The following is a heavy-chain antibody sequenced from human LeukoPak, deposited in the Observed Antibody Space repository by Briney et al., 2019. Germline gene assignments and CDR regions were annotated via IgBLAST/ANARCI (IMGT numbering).Heavy chain of an antibody. J-gene: IGHJ3*02. CDR2: ISGSGGST. CDR1: GFTFGDYA. D-gene: IGHD6-19*01. Sequence: PGGSLRLSCTASGFTFGDYAMSWVRQAPGKGLEWVSAISGSGGSTYYADSVKGRFTISRDNSKNTLYLQMNSLRAEDTAVYYCAKELSGDDAFDIWGQGTMVTVSS. CDR3: AKELSGDDAFDI. V-gene: IGHV3-23*01.